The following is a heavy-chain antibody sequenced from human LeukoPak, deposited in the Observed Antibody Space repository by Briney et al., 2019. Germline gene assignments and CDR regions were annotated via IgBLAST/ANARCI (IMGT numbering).Heavy chain of an antibody. CDR3: AREFGDGGAFDI. CDR2: ISSSSRYI. J-gene: IGHJ3*02. V-gene: IGHV3-21*01. CDR1: GFTFSSYS. Sequence: GGSLRLSCAASGFTFSSYSLNWVRPAPGKGLEWVSSISSSSRYIYYADSVKGRFTISRDNAKNSLYLQVNSPRVEETAVYYCAREFGDGGAFDIWGQGTMVTVSS. D-gene: IGHD4-17*01.